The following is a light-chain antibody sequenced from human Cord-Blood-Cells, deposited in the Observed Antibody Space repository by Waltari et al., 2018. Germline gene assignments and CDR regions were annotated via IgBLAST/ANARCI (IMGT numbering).Light chain of an antibody. Sequence: QSALTQPPSVSGSPGQSITISCTGTRSDDGAYHYVSWYQQHPGKAPKLMIYDVSKRPSGVSNRFSGSKSGNTASLTISGLQAEDEADYYCSSYTSSSTWVFGGGTKLTVL. CDR1: RSDDGAYHY. V-gene: IGLV2-14*01. CDR2: DVS. J-gene: IGLJ3*02. CDR3: SSYTSSSTWV.